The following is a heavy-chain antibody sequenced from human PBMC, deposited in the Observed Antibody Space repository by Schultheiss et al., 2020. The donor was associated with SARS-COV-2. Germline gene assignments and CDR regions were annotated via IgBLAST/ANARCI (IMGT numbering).Heavy chain of an antibody. CDR3: ANAYCSGGSCYLDY. Sequence: GGSLRLSCAASGFTFSSYAMHWVRQAPGKGLEWVSAISGSGGSTYYADSVKGRFTISRDNSKNTLYLQMNSLRAEDTAVYYCANAYCSGGSCYLDYWGQGTLVTVSS. V-gene: IGHV3-23*01. CDR1: GFTFSSYA. CDR2: ISGSGGST. J-gene: IGHJ4*02. D-gene: IGHD2-15*01.